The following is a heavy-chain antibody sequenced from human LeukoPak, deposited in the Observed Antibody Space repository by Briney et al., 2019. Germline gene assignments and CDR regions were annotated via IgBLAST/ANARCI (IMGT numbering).Heavy chain of an antibody. J-gene: IGHJ4*02. Sequence: GGSLRLSCAASGFTFSSYEMNWVRQAPGKGLEWVSYISSSGSTIYYADSVKGRFTISRDNAKNSLYLQMNSLRAEDTAVYYCARALPRINDYWGQGTLVTVSS. V-gene: IGHV3-48*03. CDR1: GFTFSSYE. CDR3: ARALPRINDY. CDR2: ISSSGSTI. D-gene: IGHD3-16*01.